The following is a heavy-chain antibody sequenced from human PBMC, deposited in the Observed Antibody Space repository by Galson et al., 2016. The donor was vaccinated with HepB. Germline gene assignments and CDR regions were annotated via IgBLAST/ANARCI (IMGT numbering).Heavy chain of an antibody. J-gene: IGHJ4*02. CDR3: ASEVGRLVDY. CDR1: GGSIGFYC. CDR2: ACHDGGT. Sequence: SETLSLTCTVSGGSIGFYCWGWIRQSPGKGLEWIGYACHDGGTGYNPSFKSRVTMSLDKSNKQLSLKLTSVPAADTAVNFCASEVGRLVDYWGQGTVVTVSS. D-gene: IGHD3-9*01. V-gene: IGHV4-59*01.